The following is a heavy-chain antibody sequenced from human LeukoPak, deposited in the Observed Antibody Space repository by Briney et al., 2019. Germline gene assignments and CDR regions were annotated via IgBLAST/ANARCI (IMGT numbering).Heavy chain of an antibody. CDR2: MNSNSGNT. CDR1: GYTFTSYD. Sequence: GASVKVSCKASGYTFTSYDINWVRQATGQGLEWMGWMNSNSGNTGYAQKFQGRVTMTRSTSISTAYMELSSLRSEDTAVYYCARGPPNWGMVGYWGQGTLVTVSS. D-gene: IGHD7-27*01. V-gene: IGHV1-8*01. CDR3: ARGPPNWGMVGY. J-gene: IGHJ4*02.